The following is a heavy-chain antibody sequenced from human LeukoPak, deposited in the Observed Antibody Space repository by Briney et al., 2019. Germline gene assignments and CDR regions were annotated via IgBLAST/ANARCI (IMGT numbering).Heavy chain of an antibody. CDR1: GFTFSSYA. CDR2: IYYSGST. J-gene: IGHJ4*02. D-gene: IGHD3-9*01. Sequence: GSLRLSCAASGFTFSSYAMSWVRQAPGKGLEWIGSIYYSGSTYYNPSLKSRVTISVDTSKNQFSLKLSSVTAADTAVYYCARLDVLRYFDWLFHPDYWGQGTLVTVSS. V-gene: IGHV4-39*01. CDR3: ARLDVLRYFDWLFHPDY.